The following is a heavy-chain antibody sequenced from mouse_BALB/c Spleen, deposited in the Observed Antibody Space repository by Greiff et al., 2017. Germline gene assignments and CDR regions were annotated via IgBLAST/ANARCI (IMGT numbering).Heavy chain of an antibody. Sequence: VQLKESGGGLVQPKGSLKLSCAASGFTFNTYAMNWVRQAPGKGLEWVARIRSKSNNYATYYADSVKDRFTISRDDSQSMLYLQMNNLKTEDTAMYYCVRPDYDGDYFDYWGQGTTLTVSS. V-gene: IGHV10-1*02. CDR3: VRPDYDGDYFDY. D-gene: IGHD2-4*01. CDR2: IRSKSNNYAT. CDR1: GFTFNTYA. J-gene: IGHJ2*01.